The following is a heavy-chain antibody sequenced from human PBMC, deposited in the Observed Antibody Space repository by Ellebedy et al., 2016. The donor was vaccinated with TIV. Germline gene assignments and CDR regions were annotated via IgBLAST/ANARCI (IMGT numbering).Heavy chain of an antibody. D-gene: IGHD6-19*01. CDR3: ARAGSSGWEAYFDL. CDR1: GFTFSSSW. J-gene: IGHJ2*01. CDR2: INGDGSNI. V-gene: IGHV3-74*01. Sequence: PGGSLRLSCAASGFTFSSSWVHWVRHIPGKGLVWVARINGDGSNIGYADSVKDRFTISRDNAKSTLYLQMNSLRAEDTAVYYCARAGSSGWEAYFDLWGRGTLVTVSS.